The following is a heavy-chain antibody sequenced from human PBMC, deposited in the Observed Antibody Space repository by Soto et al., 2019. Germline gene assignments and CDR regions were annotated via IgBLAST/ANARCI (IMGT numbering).Heavy chain of an antibody. Sequence: SETLSLTCTVSGGSISSGGYYWTWIRQHPGKGLEWIGYNYYSGITYYNPSLKSRVTISLDTSKNQFSLKLSSVTAADTAVYYCARGSSIAGLYYGMAGWGQGTTVTVYS. D-gene: IGHD6-6*01. J-gene: IGHJ6*02. CDR3: ARGSSIAGLYYGMAG. V-gene: IGHV4-31*03. CDR1: GGSISSGGYY. CDR2: NYYSGIT.